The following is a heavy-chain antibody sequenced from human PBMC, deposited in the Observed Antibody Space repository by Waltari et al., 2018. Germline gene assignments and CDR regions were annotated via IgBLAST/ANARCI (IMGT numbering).Heavy chain of an antibody. CDR3: AKDLVGATTNYYYGMDV. CDR2: ISWDGGST. CDR1: GFTFDDYT. Sequence: EVQLVESGGVVVQPGGSMSLSCAASGFTFDDYTMHWVRQAPGKGLEWVSLISWDGGSTYYADSVKGRFTISRDNSKNSLYLQMNSLRTEDTALYYCAKDLVGATTNYYYGMDVWGQGTTVTVSS. V-gene: IGHV3-43*01. J-gene: IGHJ6*02. D-gene: IGHD1-26*01.